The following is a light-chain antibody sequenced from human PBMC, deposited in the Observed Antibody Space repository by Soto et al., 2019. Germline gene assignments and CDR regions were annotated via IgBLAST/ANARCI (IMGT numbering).Light chain of an antibody. J-gene: IGKJ1*01. V-gene: IGKV1-5*03. CDR2: KAS. CDR1: QSISGW. CDR3: QQYNSYSPTWT. Sequence: DIQMTQSPSTLSASVGDRVTITCRASQSISGWLAWYQQKPGKAPKLLIYKASSLESGVPSRFSGSGSGTEFTLTISSLQPDDFATYYCQQYNSYSPTWTLGQGTKVEIK.